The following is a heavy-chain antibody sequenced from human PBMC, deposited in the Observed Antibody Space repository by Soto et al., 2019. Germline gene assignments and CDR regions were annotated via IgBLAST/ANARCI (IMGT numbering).Heavy chain of an antibody. J-gene: IGHJ4*02. CDR3: ARIRDGDNQYFFYY. D-gene: IGHD1-1*01. Sequence: SETLSLTCTVSGGSLSSNRYYWGWIRQPPGKGLEWIGSIYYSGSTYYNPSLKSRVTIFVDTSKNQFSLKLSSVTASDTAVYFFARIRDGDNQYFFYYCSQGTLVIVSS. CDR2: IYYSGST. CDR1: GGSLSSNRYY. V-gene: IGHV4-39*01.